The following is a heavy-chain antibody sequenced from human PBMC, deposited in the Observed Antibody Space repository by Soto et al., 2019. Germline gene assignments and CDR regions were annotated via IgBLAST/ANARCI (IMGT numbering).Heavy chain of an antibody. J-gene: IGHJ3*02. CDR1: GVSISSHGYF. CDR2: ISYSGST. D-gene: IGHD3-22*01. CDR3: AREENLDYYDSSGYRPGDAFDI. Sequence: PSETLSLTCTVSGVSISSHGYFWGWIRQPPGKGLEWIGMISYSGSTNYNPSLKSRVTISVDKSKNQFSLKLSSVTAADTAVYYCAREENLDYYDSSGYRPGDAFDIWGQGTMVTVSS. V-gene: IGHV4-39*07.